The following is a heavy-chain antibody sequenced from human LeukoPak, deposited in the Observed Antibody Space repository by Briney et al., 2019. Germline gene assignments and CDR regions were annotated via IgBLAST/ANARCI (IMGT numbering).Heavy chain of an antibody. D-gene: IGHD3-10*01. CDR3: ARDLAGSGSYLSYGMYV. CDR1: GYTFSSYG. Sequence: GASVKVSCKASGYTFSSYGISWVRQAPGQGLEWMGIINPSSGSTTYAQKFQGRVTMTRDTSTSTVYMELSSLRSEDTAVYYCARDLAGSGSYLSYGMYVWGQGTTVTVSS. V-gene: IGHV1-46*01. J-gene: IGHJ6*02. CDR2: INPSSGST.